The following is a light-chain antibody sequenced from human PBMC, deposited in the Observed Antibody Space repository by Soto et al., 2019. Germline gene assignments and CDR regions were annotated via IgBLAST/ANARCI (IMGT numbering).Light chain of an antibody. CDR1: QSLSSRY. CDR2: GAS. CDR3: HQYGSSPPT. Sequence: EIVLTQSPGTLSLSPGDRATLSCRASQSLSSRYLAWYRHKPGQAPRHLIYGASNRATGIPDRFSGSGSGIDFTLTISRLEPGDFSVYYCHQYGSSPPTFGGGTKVEIK. J-gene: IGKJ4*01. V-gene: IGKV3-20*01.